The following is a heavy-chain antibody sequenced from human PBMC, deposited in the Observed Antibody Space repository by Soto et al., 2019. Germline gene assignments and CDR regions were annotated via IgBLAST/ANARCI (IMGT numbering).Heavy chain of an antibody. V-gene: IGHV3-23*01. D-gene: IGHD2-2*03. Sequence: PGGSLRLSCAASGFTFSSYAMSWVRQAPGKGLEWVSAISGSGGSTYYADSVKGRFTISRDNSKNTLYLQMNSLRAEDTAVYYCAKVDLDIVVVPAATEYTDVWGKGTTVTGSS. CDR1: GFTFSSYA. CDR2: ISGSGGST. J-gene: IGHJ6*03. CDR3: AKVDLDIVVVPAATEYTDV.